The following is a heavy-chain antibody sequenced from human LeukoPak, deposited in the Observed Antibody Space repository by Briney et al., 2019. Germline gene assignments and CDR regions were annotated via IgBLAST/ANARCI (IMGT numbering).Heavy chain of an antibody. CDR3: ARDLVGPSTPTGDY. J-gene: IGHJ4*02. V-gene: IGHV3-53*04. D-gene: IGHD2-8*02. CDR1: GFTVSSNY. CDR2: IYSGGST. Sequence: GGSLGLSCAASGFTVSSNYMSWVRQAPGKGLEWVSVIYSGGSTYYADSVKGRFTISRHNSKNTLYLQMNSLRAEDTAVYYCARDLVGPSTPTGDYWGQGTLVTVSS.